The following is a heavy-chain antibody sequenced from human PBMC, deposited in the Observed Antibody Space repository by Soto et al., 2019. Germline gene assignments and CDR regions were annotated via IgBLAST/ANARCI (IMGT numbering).Heavy chain of an antibody. CDR3: ARDAYGSGWFDI. Sequence: QVQLQQWGAGLLRPSETLSLTCAVYGGSLSNYYWNWIRQFPGKGLEWLGESTDRGSTYYNPSLKSRVTISVDTSKNQFSLRLSYVTAADTAVYYCARDAYGSGWFDIWGQGTMVTVSS. CDR2: STDRGST. J-gene: IGHJ3*02. CDR1: GGSLSNYY. D-gene: IGHD6-19*01. V-gene: IGHV4-34*01.